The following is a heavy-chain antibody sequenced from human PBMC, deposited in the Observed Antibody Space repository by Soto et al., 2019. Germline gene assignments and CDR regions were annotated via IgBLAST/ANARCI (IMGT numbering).Heavy chain of an antibody. CDR3: ARDHTSWNDFYYYGMDV. CDR2: MNPNSDNI. J-gene: IGHJ6*02. D-gene: IGHD1-1*01. CDR1: GYTFTSYD. Sequence: ASVKVSCKASGYTFTSYDINWVRQATGQGLEWMGWMNPNSDNIGYAQKFQGRVTMTRNTSISTAYMELSSLRSEDTAVYYCARDHTSWNDFYYYGMDVWGQGTTVTVSS. V-gene: IGHV1-8*01.